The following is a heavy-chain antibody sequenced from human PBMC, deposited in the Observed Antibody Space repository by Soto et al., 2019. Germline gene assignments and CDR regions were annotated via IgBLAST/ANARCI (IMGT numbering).Heavy chain of an antibody. J-gene: IGHJ4*02. V-gene: IGHV1-69*02. CDR1: DYTFTSYS. Sequence: SVKVSCKASDYTFTSYSISWVRQAPGQGLEWMGRIIPILGIANYAQKFQGRVTITADKSTSTAYMELSSLRSEDTAVYYCARLLYYDSSGYPVDYWGQGTLVTVSS. CDR3: ARLLYYDSSGYPVDY. CDR2: IIPILGIA. D-gene: IGHD3-22*01.